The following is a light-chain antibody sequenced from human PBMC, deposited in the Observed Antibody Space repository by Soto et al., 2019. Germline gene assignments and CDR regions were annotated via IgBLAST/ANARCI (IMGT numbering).Light chain of an antibody. CDR3: GADHGSGSNFVWV. CDR1: SGYSNYK. Sequence: QSVLTQPPSASASLGASGTLTCTLSSGYSNYKVDWYQQRPGKGPRFVMRVGTGGIVGSKGDGIPDRFSVLGSGLNRYPTIKNIQEEDESDYHCGADHGSGSNFVWVFGGGTKLTVL. CDR2: VGTGGIVG. V-gene: IGLV9-49*01. J-gene: IGLJ2*01.